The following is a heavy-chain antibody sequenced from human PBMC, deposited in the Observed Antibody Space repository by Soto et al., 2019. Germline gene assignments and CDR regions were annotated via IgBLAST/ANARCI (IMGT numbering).Heavy chain of an antibody. CDR3: ASPSPFRLAVDLAYYYYGMDV. D-gene: IGHD6-19*01. V-gene: IGHV1-69*06. CDR1: GGTFSSYA. J-gene: IGHJ6*02. CDR2: IIPIIGTA. Sequence: SSVKVPCNASGGTFSSYAISWVRQAHGQGLEWMGGIIPIIGTANYAQKFQGRVTITADKSTSTAYMELSSLRSEDTAVYYCASPSPFRLAVDLAYYYYGMDVWGQGTTVTVSS.